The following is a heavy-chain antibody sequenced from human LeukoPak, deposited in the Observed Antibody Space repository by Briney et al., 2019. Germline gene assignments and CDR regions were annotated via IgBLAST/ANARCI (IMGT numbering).Heavy chain of an antibody. CDR2: TYYRSKWYN. Sequence: SQTLSLTCAISGDSVSSNNVARNWIRQSPSKGLEWLGRTYYRSKWYNDYAVSVKSRITINPDTPKNQFSLQLNFVTPEDTAVYYCARDLQRAFDIWGQGTMVTVSS. V-gene: IGHV6-1*01. J-gene: IGHJ3*02. CDR3: ARDLQRAFDI. D-gene: IGHD5-24*01. CDR1: GDSVSSNNVA.